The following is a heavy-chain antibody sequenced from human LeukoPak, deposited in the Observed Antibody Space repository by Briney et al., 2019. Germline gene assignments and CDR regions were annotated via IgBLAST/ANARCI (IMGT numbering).Heavy chain of an antibody. V-gene: IGHV3-30*02. J-gene: IGHJ3*01. CDR2: IQYDGGNK. CDR1: GFIFSGYG. CDR3: AKDRFGSGNAFDF. Sequence: GGSLRLSCAASGFIFSGYGMHWVRQAPGKGLEGVAFIQYDGGNKFYADSVKGRFTISRDNSKNTVYLEMNSLRVEDTALYYCAKDRFGSGNAFDFWGQGTVIIVSS. D-gene: IGHD3-10*01.